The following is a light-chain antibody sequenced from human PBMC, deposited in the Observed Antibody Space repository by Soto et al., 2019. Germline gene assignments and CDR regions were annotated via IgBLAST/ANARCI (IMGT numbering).Light chain of an antibody. V-gene: IGLV1-40*01. J-gene: IGLJ3*02. CDR3: HSYDSSQTAVV. CDR1: SSDIGAGHG. CDR2: DDT. Sequence: QSVLTQSPSVSGAPGQRVTISCTGGSSDIGAGHGVHWYQQLPGTAPKLLIYDDTNRPSGVPDRFSGSKAGTSASLAITGLQADDEGDDYCHSYDSSQTAVVFGGGTKVTVL.